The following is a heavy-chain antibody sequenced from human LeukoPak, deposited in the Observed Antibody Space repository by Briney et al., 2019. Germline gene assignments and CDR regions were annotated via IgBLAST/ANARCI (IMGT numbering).Heavy chain of an antibody. J-gene: IGHJ4*02. V-gene: IGHV1-69*06. Sequence: SVKVSCKASGGTFSSYAISWVRQAPGQGLEWMGGIIPIFGTANYAQKFQGRVTITADKSTSTAYMELSSPRSEDTAVYYCARDNVVATINLDYWGQGTLVTVSS. D-gene: IGHD5-12*01. CDR3: ARDNVVATINLDY. CDR1: GGTFSSYA. CDR2: IIPIFGTA.